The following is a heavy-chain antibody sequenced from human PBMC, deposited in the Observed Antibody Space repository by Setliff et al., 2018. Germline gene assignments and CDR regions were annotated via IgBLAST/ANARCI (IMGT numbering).Heavy chain of an antibody. CDR1: GFSFGGHD. CDR3: ARLEAVTFILHY. J-gene: IGHJ4*02. CDR2: IRYDGTTE. V-gene: IGHV3-30*02. Sequence: GGSLRLSCAASGFSFGGHDVHWVRQAPGKGLEWVAFIRYDGTTESYADSVRGRFTISRDNSKSQFSLKLTSVTAADTAVYYCARLEAVTFILHYWGQGTLVTVSS. D-gene: IGHD2-21*02.